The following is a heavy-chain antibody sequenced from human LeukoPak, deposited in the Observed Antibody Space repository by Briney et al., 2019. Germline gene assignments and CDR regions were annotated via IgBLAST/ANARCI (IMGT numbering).Heavy chain of an antibody. Sequence: PGGSLRLSCAASGFTFSSYAMHWVRQAPGKGLEWVSVIYSGGSTHYADSVKGRFTISRDNSKNTLYLQMNSLRAEDTAVYYCARNNPGYCSGGSCYSWWFDPWGQGTLVTVSS. CDR1: GFTFSSYA. CDR3: ARNNPGYCSGGSCYSWWFDP. CDR2: IYSGGST. J-gene: IGHJ5*02. V-gene: IGHV3-66*01. D-gene: IGHD2-15*01.